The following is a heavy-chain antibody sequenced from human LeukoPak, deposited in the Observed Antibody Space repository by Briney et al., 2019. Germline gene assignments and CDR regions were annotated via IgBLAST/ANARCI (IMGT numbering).Heavy chain of an antibody. J-gene: IGHJ4*02. CDR1: GITFSSYG. Sequence: GGSLRLSCAASGITFSSYGMSWVRQAPGKGLEWVSAISGSGGSTYYADSVKGRFTISRDNSKNTLYLQMNSLRAEDTAVYYCAKDGVLPPYSSGQAKDYWGQGTLVTVSS. CDR3: AKDGVLPPYSSGQAKDY. D-gene: IGHD6-19*01. V-gene: IGHV3-23*01. CDR2: ISGSGGST.